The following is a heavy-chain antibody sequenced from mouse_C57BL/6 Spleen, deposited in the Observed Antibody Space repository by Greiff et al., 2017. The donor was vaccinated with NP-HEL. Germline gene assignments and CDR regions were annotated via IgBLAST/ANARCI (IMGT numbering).Heavy chain of an antibody. CDR1: GYSIPSGYY. CDR3: AREDTTGEFAY. J-gene: IGHJ3*01. Sequence: EVKLMESGPGLVKPSQSLSLTCSVTGYSIPSGYYWNWIRQFPGNKLEWMGYISYDGSNNYNPSLKNRISITRDTSKNQFFLKLNSVTTEDTATYYCAREDTTGEFAYWGQGTLVTVSA. V-gene: IGHV3-6*01. CDR2: ISYDGSN. D-gene: IGHD1-1*01.